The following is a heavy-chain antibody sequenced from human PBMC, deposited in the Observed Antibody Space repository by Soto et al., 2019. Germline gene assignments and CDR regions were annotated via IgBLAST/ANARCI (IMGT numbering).Heavy chain of an antibody. CDR2: IKSKTDGGTT. CDR3: TTDPTYGDYGGLVFDI. V-gene: IGHV3-15*01. J-gene: IGHJ3*02. CDR1: GFTFSNAW. D-gene: IGHD4-17*01. Sequence: EVQLVESGGGLVKPGGSLRLSCAASGFTFSNAWMSWVRQAPGKGLEWVGRIKSKTDGGTTDYAAPVKGRFTISRDDSKNTLYLQMNSLKTEDTAVYYCTTDPTYGDYGGLVFDIWGQGTIFTVSS.